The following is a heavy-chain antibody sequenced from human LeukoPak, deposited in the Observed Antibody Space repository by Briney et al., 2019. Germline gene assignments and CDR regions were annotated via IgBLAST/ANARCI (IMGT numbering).Heavy chain of an antibody. V-gene: IGHV4-61*08. CDR2: IYYSGST. J-gene: IGHJ4*02. Sequence: SQTLSLTCTVSGGSISSGGYYWSWIRQPPGKGLEWIGYIYYSGSTNYNPSLKSRVTISVDTSKNQFSLKLSSVTAADTAVYYCARDFAYYGSGTYYNFDYWGQGTLVTVSS. CDR1: GGSISSGGYY. D-gene: IGHD3-10*01. CDR3: ARDFAYYGSGTYYNFDY.